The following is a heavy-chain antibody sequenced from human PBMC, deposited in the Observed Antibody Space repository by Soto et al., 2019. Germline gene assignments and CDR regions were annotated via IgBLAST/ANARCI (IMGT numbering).Heavy chain of an antibody. CDR2: IIPIFGPA. CDR1: GGTFSSHS. J-gene: IGHJ6*02. D-gene: IGHD1-1*01. CDR3: ATGSFTSTGGRIGYHYNAMDV. V-gene: IGHV1-69*13. Sequence: RASVKVSCKSSGGTFSSHSINWVRQAPGQGLEWMGGIIPIFGPAKFAKNFQGRVTITADESTTTAYMELSSLTSEDTAVYYCATGSFTSTGGRIGYHYNAMDVWGQGTTVTVPS.